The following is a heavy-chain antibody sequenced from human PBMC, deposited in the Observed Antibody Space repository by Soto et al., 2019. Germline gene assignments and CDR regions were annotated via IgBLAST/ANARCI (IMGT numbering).Heavy chain of an antibody. J-gene: IGHJ4*02. Sequence: GGSRRLSCAASGVTFSSYGMHWVRQSPGKGLECVAVIWYDGSNKYYADSVKGRFTISRDNSKNTLYLQMNSLRAEDTAVYYCARDQQQLPDYWGQGTLVTVSS. CDR2: IWYDGSNK. V-gene: IGHV3-33*01. CDR1: GVTFSSYG. D-gene: IGHD6-13*01. CDR3: ARDQQQLPDY.